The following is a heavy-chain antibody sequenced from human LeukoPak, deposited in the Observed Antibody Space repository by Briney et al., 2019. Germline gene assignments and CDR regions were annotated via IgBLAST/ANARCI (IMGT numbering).Heavy chain of an antibody. V-gene: IGHV3-21*01. CDR2: ISGSSSYI. CDR3: ARDLTSLWYSSSWSDNWFDP. CDR1: GFTFSSYS. J-gene: IGHJ5*02. D-gene: IGHD6-13*01. Sequence: GGSLRLSCAASGFTFSSYSMNWVRQAPGKGLEWVSSISGSSSYIYYADSVKGRFTISRDNAKNSLYLQMNSLRAEDTAVYYCARDLTSLWYSSSWSDNWFDPWGQGTLVTVSS.